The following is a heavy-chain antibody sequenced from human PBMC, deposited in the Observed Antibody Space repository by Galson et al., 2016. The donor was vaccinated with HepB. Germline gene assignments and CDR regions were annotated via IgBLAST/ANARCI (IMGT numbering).Heavy chain of an antibody. CDR2: ITSSSSYI. D-gene: IGHD6-6*01. CDR3: ASLWQLGY. J-gene: IGHJ4*02. Sequence: LRLSCAASGFSFSFYSMNWVRQAPGKGLEWVSSITSSSSYIYYADSVKGRFTISRDNAKNSVYLQMNSLRAEDTAVYYCASLWQLGYWGQGILVTVSS. CDR1: GFSFSFYS. V-gene: IGHV3-21*01.